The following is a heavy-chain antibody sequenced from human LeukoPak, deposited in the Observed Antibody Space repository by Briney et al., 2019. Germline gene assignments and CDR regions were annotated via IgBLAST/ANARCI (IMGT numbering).Heavy chain of an antibody. CDR3: ARVDDDYYGSGSYFDY. J-gene: IGHJ4*02. CDR1: GDSVSSNSAA. D-gene: IGHD3-10*01. CDR2: TYYRSKWYN. Sequence: SQTLSLTCAISGDSVSSNSAARNWIRQSPSRGLEWLGRTYYRSKWYNDYAVSVKSRITINPDTSKNQFSLQLNSVTPEDTAVYYCARVDDDYYGSGSYFDYWGQGTLVTVSS. V-gene: IGHV6-1*01.